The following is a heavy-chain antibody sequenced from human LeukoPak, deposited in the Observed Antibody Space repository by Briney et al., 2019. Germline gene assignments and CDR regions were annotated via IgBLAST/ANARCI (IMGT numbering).Heavy chain of an antibody. CDR2: ISYDGSNK. D-gene: IGHD4-17*01. Sequence: PGRSLRLSCAASGFTFSSYGMHWVRQPASNGLEWVAVISYDGSNKYYADSVKGRFTISRDNSKNTLYLQMNSLRAEDTAVYYCAKDRALTVTTFYYYYGMDVWGKGTTVTVSS. CDR1: GFTFSSYG. CDR3: AKDRALTVTTFYYYYGMDV. V-gene: IGHV3-30*18. J-gene: IGHJ6*04.